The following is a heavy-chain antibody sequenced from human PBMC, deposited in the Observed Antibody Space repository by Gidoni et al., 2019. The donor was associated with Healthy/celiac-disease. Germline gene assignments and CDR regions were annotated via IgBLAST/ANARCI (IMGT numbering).Heavy chain of an antibody. V-gene: IGHV4-34*01. Sequence: QVQLQQWGAGLLKPSETLSLTCAVYGGSFSVYYWSWIRQPPGKGLEWIGEINHSGSTNYNPSLKSRVTISVDTSKNQFSLKLSSVTAADTAVYYCARVGCSGGSCYRANYYYYGMDVWGQGTTVTVSS. D-gene: IGHD2-15*01. CDR2: INHSGST. J-gene: IGHJ6*02. CDR3: ARVGCSGGSCYRANYYYYGMDV. CDR1: GGSFSVYY.